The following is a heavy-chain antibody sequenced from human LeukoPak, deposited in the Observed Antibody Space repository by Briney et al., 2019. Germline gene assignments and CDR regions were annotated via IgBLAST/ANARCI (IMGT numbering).Heavy chain of an antibody. V-gene: IGHV4-59*01. CDR3: ARVIAAAGDYLDY. J-gene: IGHJ4*02. D-gene: IGHD6-13*01. CDR1: GGSISSYY. CDR2: IYYSGST. Sequence: SETLSLTCTVSGGSISSYYWRWIRQPPGRGLEWIGYIYYSGSTNYNPSLKSRVTISVDTSKNQFSLKLSSVTAADTAVYYCARVIAAAGDYLDYWGQGTLVTVSS.